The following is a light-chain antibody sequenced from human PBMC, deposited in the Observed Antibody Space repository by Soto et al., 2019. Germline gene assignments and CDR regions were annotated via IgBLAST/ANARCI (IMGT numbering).Light chain of an antibody. J-gene: IGKJ1*01. CDR2: AAS. CDR3: QKYNSALRT. CDR1: QGINNY. Sequence: DIQMTQSPSSLSASVGDRVIITCRASQGINNYLAWYQQKPGKVPQLLIYAASTLQSGGPSRFSGSGSGTAFTLTISSLQPEDVANYYCQKYNSALRTFGQGTKVDIK. V-gene: IGKV1-27*01.